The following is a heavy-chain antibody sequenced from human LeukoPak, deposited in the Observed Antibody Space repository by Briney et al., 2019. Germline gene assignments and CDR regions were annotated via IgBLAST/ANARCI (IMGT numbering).Heavy chain of an antibody. J-gene: IGHJ4*02. CDR3: AGDRGPYCTNGVCDFDY. CDR1: GYTFTSYG. V-gene: IGHV1-18*01. D-gene: IGHD2-8*01. CDR2: ISAYNGNT. Sequence: ASVKVSCKASGYTFTSYGISWVRQAPGQGLEWMGWISAYNGNTNYAQKLQGRVTMTTDTSTSTAYMELRSLRSDDTAVYYCAGDRGPYCTNGVCDFDYWGQGTLVTVSS.